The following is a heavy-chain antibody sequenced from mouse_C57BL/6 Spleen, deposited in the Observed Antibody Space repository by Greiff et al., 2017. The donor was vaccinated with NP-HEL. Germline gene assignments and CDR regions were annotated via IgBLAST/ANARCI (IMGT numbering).Heavy chain of an antibody. CDR1: GFSFTSYG. CDR3: ASYYSNYFAWFAY. CDR2: IWSGGST. J-gene: IGHJ3*01. V-gene: IGHV2-2*01. D-gene: IGHD2-5*01. Sequence: VQLQQSGPGLVQPSQSLSITCTVSGFSFTSYGVHWVRQSPGKGLEWLGGIWSGGSTDYNAAFISRLSISKDNSKSQVFFKMNSLQAADTAIYYCASYYSNYFAWFAYWGQGTLVTVSA.